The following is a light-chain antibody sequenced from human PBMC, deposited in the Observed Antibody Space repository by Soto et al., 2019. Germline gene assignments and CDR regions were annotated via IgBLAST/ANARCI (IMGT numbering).Light chain of an antibody. J-gene: IGKJ1*01. CDR3: QQYGNSPWT. Sequence: EVVMRQSPATLSVSPVEGATLSFRASQGIGDTLAWYQHKPDQAPRLLIYGASGRATGTPDRFSGSGSGTDFSLTISRLEPEDFAVYYCQQYGNSPWTFGQGTKVDIK. CDR1: QGIGDT. V-gene: IGKV3-20*01. CDR2: GAS.